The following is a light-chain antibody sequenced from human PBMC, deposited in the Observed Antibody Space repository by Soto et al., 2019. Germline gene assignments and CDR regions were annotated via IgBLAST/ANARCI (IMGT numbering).Light chain of an antibody. V-gene: IGLV2-11*01. CDR1: SSDVGGYNY. CDR2: DVI. CDR3: CSYAGTYTFVL. J-gene: IGLJ2*01. Sequence: QSVLTQPRSASGSPGQSITISCTGTSSDVGGYNYVSWYQQHPAKAPKLIIFDVIKRPSGVPDRFSGSKSGNTASLTISGLQAEDEADYYCCSYAGTYTFVLFGGGTKLTVL.